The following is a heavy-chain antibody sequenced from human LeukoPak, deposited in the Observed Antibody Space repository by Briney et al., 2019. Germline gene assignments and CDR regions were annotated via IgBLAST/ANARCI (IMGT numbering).Heavy chain of an antibody. J-gene: IGHJ3*02. D-gene: IGHD3-10*01. CDR1: GGSISGGGYY. CDR3: ARDLSASLLWFGEGPMNAFDI. V-gene: IGHV4-31*03. Sequence: PSETLSLTCTVSGGSISGGGYYWSWIRQHPGKGLEWIGYIYYSGSTYYNPSLKSRVTISVDTSKNQFSLKLSSVTAADTAVYYCARDLSASLLWFGEGPMNAFDIWGQGTMVTVSS. CDR2: IYYSGST.